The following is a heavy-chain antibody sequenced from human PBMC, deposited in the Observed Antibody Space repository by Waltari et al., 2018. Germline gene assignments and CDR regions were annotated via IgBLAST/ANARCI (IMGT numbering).Heavy chain of an antibody. D-gene: IGHD4-17*01. CDR2: VYHFGCP. Sequence: QVQLQESGQGLVKPSETRSLTCAVSGDSITRPSSWGGFRQPQGKGLGWIGYVYHFGCPSSNPSLKSRVTMSVDTSKRQFSLNLSSVTAADTAVYYCARHESAHYGGFDSWGRGTLVTVSA. CDR3: ARHESAHYGGFDS. V-gene: IGHV4-38-2*01. J-gene: IGHJ4*02. CDR1: GDSITRPSS.